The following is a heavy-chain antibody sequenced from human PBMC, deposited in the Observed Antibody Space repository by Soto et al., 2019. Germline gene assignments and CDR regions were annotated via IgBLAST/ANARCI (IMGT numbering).Heavy chain of an antibody. D-gene: IGHD1-26*01. CDR3: ASRAVGGALTHGDY. V-gene: IGHV3-30-3*01. Sequence: QVQLVESGGGVVQPGRSLRLSCAASGFTFSSYAMHWVRQAPGKGLEWVAVISYDGSNKYYADSVKGRFTISRDNSKNTLYLQMSSLRAEDTAVYYCASRAVGGALTHGDYWGQGTLVTVSS. CDR2: ISYDGSNK. J-gene: IGHJ4*02. CDR1: GFTFSSYA.